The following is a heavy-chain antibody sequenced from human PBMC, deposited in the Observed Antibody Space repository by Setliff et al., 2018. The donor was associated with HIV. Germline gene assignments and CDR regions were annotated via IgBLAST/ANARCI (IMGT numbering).Heavy chain of an antibody. CDR3: ARAKPSGSVFDY. V-gene: IGHV1-69*10. CDR2: IIPLLDFT. CDR1: GGTFSSNA. D-gene: IGHD6-19*01. J-gene: IGHJ4*02. Sequence: GASVKVSCKTSGGTFSSNAISWVRHVPGQGLEWMGGIIPLLDFTNYAEKFQGRVTITADKSTGTAYMDLSSLRSEDTAVYYCARAKPSGSVFDYWGQGTLVTVSS.